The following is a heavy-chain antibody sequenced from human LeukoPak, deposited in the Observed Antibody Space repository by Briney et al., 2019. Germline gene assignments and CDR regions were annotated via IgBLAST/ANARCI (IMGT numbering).Heavy chain of an antibody. D-gene: IGHD6-6*01. CDR3: ARDIAAASFDY. Sequence: GGSLRLSCAASGFTFSDYYMSWIRRAPGKGLEWVSYISSSGSTIYYADSVKGRFTISRDNAKNSLYLQMNSLRAEDTAVYYCARDIAAASFDYWGQGTLVTVSS. CDR1: GFTFSDYY. J-gene: IGHJ4*02. CDR2: ISSSGSTI. V-gene: IGHV3-11*01.